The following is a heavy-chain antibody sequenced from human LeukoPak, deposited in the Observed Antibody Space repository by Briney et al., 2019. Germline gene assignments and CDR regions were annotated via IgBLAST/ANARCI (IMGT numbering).Heavy chain of an antibody. J-gene: IGHJ3*02. Sequence: SETLSLTCAVSGGSISSGGYSWSWIRQPPGKGLEWIGYIYHSGGTYYNPSLKSRVTISVDRSKNQFSLKLSSVTAADTAVYYCASATVTNRRDAFDIWGQGTMVTVSS. CDR3: ASATVTNRRDAFDI. CDR2: IYHSGGT. V-gene: IGHV4-30-2*01. CDR1: GGSISSGGYS. D-gene: IGHD4-17*01.